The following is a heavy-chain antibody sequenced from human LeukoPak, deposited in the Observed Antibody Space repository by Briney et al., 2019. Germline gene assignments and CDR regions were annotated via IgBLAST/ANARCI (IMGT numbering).Heavy chain of an antibody. Sequence: GGSLRLSCAASGFTVDHYAMHWVRQAPGKGLEWISGITWNSDAIGYADSVKGRFTISRDNAKNSLYLQMNSLRTGDTAFYYCATNPPGIAVAGNGNFDYWGQGTLVTVSS. CDR3: ATNPPGIAVAGNGNFDY. J-gene: IGHJ4*02. CDR1: GFTVDHYA. D-gene: IGHD6-19*01. CDR2: ITWNSDAI. V-gene: IGHV3-9*01.